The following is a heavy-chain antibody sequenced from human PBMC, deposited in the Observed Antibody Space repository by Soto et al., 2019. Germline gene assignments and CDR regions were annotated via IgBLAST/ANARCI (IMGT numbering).Heavy chain of an antibody. Sequence: SETLSLTCAVSGGSISSGGYSWSWIRQPPGKGLEWIGNIYHSGNTYYNPSLKSRVTISVDTSKNQFSLKLSSVTAADTAVYYCARQGVGDFWSGYHGLEFDYWGHGTLVTVSS. V-gene: IGHV4-30-2*03. CDR2: IYHSGNT. J-gene: IGHJ4*01. CDR1: GGSISSGGYS. D-gene: IGHD3-3*01. CDR3: ARQGVGDFWSGYHGLEFDY.